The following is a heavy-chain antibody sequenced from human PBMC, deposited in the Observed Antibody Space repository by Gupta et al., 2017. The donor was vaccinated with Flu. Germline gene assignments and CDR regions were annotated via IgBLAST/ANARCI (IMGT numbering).Heavy chain of an antibody. CDR3: AKVAALLWFGELLCFDY. CDR2: ISGSGGST. Sequence: EVQLLESGGGLVQPGGSLRLSCAASGFTFSSYAMSWVRQAPGKGLEWVSAISGSGGSTYYADSVKGRFTISRDNSKNTLYLQMNSLRAEDTAVYYCAKVAALLWFGELLCFDYWGQGTLVTVSS. D-gene: IGHD3-10*01. V-gene: IGHV3-23*01. CDR1: GFTFSSYA. J-gene: IGHJ4*02.